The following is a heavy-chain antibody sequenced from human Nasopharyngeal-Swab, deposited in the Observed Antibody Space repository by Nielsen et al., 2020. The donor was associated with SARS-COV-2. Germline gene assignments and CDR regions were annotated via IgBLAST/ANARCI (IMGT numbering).Heavy chain of an antibody. CDR1: GFTFSIYE. CDR2: ISNSEDNS. CDR3: ARETAYYDSSGYHPETLQH. J-gene: IGHJ1*01. Sequence: GESLKISCVASGFTFSIYEMNWVRQAPGKGLEWVSYISNSEDNSYYAESLKGRFTISRDKAKNSLSLQMNSLTAEDTAVYYCARETAYYDSSGYHPETLQHWGQVTLATVSS. V-gene: IGHV3-48*03. D-gene: IGHD3-22*01.